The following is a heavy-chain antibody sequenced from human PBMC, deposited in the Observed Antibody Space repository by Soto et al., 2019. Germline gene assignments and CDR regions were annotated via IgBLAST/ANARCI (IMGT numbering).Heavy chain of an antibody. D-gene: IGHD6-13*01. CDR3: ARGGWYSSSWYDGMDV. CDR1: GFTFSDYY. Sequence: QVQLVESGGGLVKPGGSLRLSCAASGFTFSDYYMSWIRQAPGKGLEWVSYISSSSSYTNYADSVKGRFTISRDNAKNSLYLQMNSLRAEDTAVYYCARGGWYSSSWYDGMDVWGQGTTVTVSS. J-gene: IGHJ6*02. CDR2: ISSSSSYT. V-gene: IGHV3-11*05.